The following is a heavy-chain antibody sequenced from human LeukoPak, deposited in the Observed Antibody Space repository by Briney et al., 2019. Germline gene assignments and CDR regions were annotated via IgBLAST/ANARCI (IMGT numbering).Heavy chain of an antibody. J-gene: IGHJ4*02. CDR2: INSAIHPNAGGT. D-gene: IGHD3-10*01. V-gene: IGHV3-23*01. CDR3: VGLDYYGSGSYPGDY. Sequence: GGSLRLSCAASGFSFSSYAMSWVRQAPGKGLEWVSAINSAIHPNAGGTHYADSVKGRFTISRDNSKNTLYLLMNSLRGEDTAVYYCVGLDYYGSGSYPGDYWGQGTLVTVSS. CDR1: GFSFSSYA.